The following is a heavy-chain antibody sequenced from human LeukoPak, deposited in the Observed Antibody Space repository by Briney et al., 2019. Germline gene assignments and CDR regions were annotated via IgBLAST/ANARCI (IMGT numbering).Heavy chain of an antibody. J-gene: IGHJ4*02. V-gene: IGHV1-46*01. Sequence: ASVKVSCKASGYTFTSYYMHWVRQAPGQGLEWMGIINPSGGSTSYAQKFQGRVTITADESTSTAYMELSSLRSEDTAVYYCARAGTSYYYDSSGYYYAPGYWGQGTLVTVSS. CDR3: ARAGTSYYYDSSGYYYAPGY. D-gene: IGHD3-22*01. CDR1: GYTFTSYY. CDR2: INPSGGST.